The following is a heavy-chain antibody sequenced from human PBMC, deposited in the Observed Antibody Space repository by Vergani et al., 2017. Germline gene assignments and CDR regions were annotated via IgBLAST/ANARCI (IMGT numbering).Heavy chain of an antibody. CDR1: GGSFNTYY. CDR3: AGWSDYYDSSGYYPNWFDP. Sequence: QVQLEESGPGLVKPSETLSLTCTVSGGSFNTYYWSWIRQSPGKGLEWIGYIYSTGTTNYNPSLNSRVTMSVDTSKNQFSLKLSSVTAADTAVYYCAGWSDYYDSSGYYPNWFDPWGQGTLVTVSS. D-gene: IGHD3-22*01. CDR2: IYSTGTT. J-gene: IGHJ5*02. V-gene: IGHV4-59*08.